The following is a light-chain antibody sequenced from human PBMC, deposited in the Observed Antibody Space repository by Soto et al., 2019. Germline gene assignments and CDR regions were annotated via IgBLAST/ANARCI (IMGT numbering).Light chain of an antibody. Sequence: DIPVTQSPPTLSASVGDRVTITCRALQTITTWMAWYQQKPGKAPKLLVYDASTLQSGVATRFSGSGSGTEFTLIISGLQPEDSATYYCQQYTNTNNPWMFGQGTKVDIK. V-gene: IGKV1-5*01. CDR3: QQYTNTNNPWM. CDR2: DAS. J-gene: IGKJ1*01. CDR1: QTITTW.